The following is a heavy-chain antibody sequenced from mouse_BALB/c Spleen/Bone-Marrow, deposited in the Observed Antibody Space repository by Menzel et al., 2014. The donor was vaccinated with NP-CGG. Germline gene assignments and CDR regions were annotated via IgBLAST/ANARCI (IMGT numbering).Heavy chain of an antibody. CDR2: INPDSSTI. CDR3: ARQGYYGKGDY. CDR1: GFGFSRYW. J-gene: IGHJ2*01. Sequence: EVKLHESGGGLVQPGGSLQLSCAASGFGFSRYWMSWVRQAPGKGLEWIGEINPDSSTINYTPSLKDKFIISRDNAKNTRYLQMSKVRSEDTALYYCARQGYYGKGDYWGQGTTLTVSS. D-gene: IGHD2-1*01. V-gene: IGHV4-1*02.